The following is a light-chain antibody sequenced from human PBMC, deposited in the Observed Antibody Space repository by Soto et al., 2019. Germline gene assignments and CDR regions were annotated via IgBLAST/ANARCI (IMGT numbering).Light chain of an antibody. V-gene: IGKV1-5*03. CDR3: QHYNSYSEA. J-gene: IGKJ1*01. CDR2: KAS. CDR1: QTISSW. Sequence: DIQMTQSPSTLSGSVGDRVTITCRASQTISSWLAWYQQKPGKAPKLLIYKASTLKSGVPSRFSGSGSGTEFTLTIISLQPDDFATYYCQHYNSYSEAFDQGTKVELK.